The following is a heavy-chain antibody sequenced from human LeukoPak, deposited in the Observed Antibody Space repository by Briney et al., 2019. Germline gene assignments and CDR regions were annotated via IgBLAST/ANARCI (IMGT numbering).Heavy chain of an antibody. J-gene: IGHJ4*02. Sequence: PSETLSLTCTVSGASVSGDYWSWIRQPPGKGLEWIGYIYVSGNSNYNPSLKSRVSISLDTSKNQVSLTLTSVTAADTAVYYCARHPFSSPFDHWGQGTLVAASS. CDR2: IYVSGNS. CDR1: GASVSGDY. V-gene: IGHV4-59*08. CDR3: ARHPFSSPFDH. D-gene: IGHD2/OR15-2a*01.